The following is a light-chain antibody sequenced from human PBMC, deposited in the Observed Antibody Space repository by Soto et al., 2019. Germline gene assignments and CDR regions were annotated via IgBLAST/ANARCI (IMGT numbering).Light chain of an antibody. J-gene: IGKJ1*01. V-gene: IGKV3-11*01. Sequence: EIVLTQSPATLSLSPGERATLSCRASQSVSSYLAWYQQKPGQAPRLLIYDASNSATGIPARFSGSGSGTDFTLTISSLEPEDFAVYYCQQRSNWPQWTFGQGTKVEMK. CDR2: DAS. CDR3: QQRSNWPQWT. CDR1: QSVSSY.